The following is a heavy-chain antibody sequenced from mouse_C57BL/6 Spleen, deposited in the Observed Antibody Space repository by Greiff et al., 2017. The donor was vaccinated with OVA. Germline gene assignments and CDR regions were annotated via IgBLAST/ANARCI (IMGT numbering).Heavy chain of an antibody. CDR1: GYTFTSYW. CDR2: IDPSDSYT. Sequence: VQLQQPGAELVKPGASVKLSCKASGYTFTSYWMQWVKQRPGQGLEWIGEIDPSDSYTNYNQKFKGKATLTVDTSSSTAYMQLSSLTSEDSAVYYCASPGVTFDYWGQGTTLTVSS. CDR3: ASPGVTFDY. V-gene: IGHV1-50*01. J-gene: IGHJ2*01. D-gene: IGHD2-2*01.